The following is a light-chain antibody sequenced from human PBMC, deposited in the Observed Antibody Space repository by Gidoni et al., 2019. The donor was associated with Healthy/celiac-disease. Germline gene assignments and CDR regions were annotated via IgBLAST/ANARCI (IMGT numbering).Light chain of an antibody. CDR3: QQYGSSPIT. J-gene: IGKJ5*01. CDR1: QSVRKSN. CDR2: GAS. V-gene: IGKV3-20*01. Sequence: VLTQSAGTLSMSPGERATLSCRASQSVRKSNLAWYQQKPGQAPRPLIDGASSRATGIPDRFRGSESGTDFTLTISRLEPEDFAVYYCQQYGSSPITFGQGTRLEIK.